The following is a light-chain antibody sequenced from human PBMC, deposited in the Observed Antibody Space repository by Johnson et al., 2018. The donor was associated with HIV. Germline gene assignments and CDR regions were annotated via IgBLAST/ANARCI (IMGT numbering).Light chain of an antibody. J-gene: IGLJ1*01. V-gene: IGLV1-51*01. CDR1: RSNIGDNF. CDR3: GTWDSSLSAGGANYV. Sequence: QSILTQPPSVSAAPGQKVTISCSGNRSNIGDNFVSWYQHLPGTAPKLLVYDNNKRPSGIPDRFSGSKSGTSATLGITGLQTGDAADYYCGTWDSSLSAGGANYVFGTGTKVTVL. CDR2: DNN.